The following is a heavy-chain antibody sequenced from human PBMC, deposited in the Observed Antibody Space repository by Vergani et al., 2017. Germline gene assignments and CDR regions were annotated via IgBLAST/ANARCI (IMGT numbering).Heavy chain of an antibody. CDR2: ISSSSSYI. Sequence: EVQLVESGGGLVKPGGSLRLSCAASGFTFSSYSMNWVRQAPGKGLEWVSSISSSSSYIYYADSVKGRFTISRDNAKNSLYLQMNSLRAEDTAVYYCARIPLRCLGGPSPVGYFDYWGQGTLVTVSS. CDR3: ARIPLRCLGGPSPVGYFDY. D-gene: IGHD3-3*01. J-gene: IGHJ4*02. V-gene: IGHV3-21*01. CDR1: GFTFSSYS.